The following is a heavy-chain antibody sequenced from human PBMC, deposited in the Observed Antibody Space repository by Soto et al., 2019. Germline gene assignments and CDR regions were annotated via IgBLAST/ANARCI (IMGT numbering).Heavy chain of an antibody. CDR3: AREGVSLVTSGSDLQY. V-gene: IGHV3-33*01. CDR1: GFTFSTYG. Sequence: QVQLAESGGGVVQPGTSLRLSCVASGFTFSTYGMHWVRQAPGKGLEWVALIWYDGSNKYYVDSVKGRFTISRDNSKNTLYLQMSSPRDDDTAVYYCAREGVSLVTSGSDLQYWGQGTPVTVSS. D-gene: IGHD3-10*01. J-gene: IGHJ4*02. CDR2: IWYDGSNK.